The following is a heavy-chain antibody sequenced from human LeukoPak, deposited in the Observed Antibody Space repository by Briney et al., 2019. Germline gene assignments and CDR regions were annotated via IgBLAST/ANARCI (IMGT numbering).Heavy chain of an antibody. V-gene: IGHV3-43*01. CDR1: GFTFDDYT. D-gene: IGHD5-18*01. J-gene: IGHJ6*02. Sequence: PGGSLRLSCAASGFTFDDYTMHWVRQAPGKGLEWVSLISWDGGSTYYADSVKGRFTISRDNSKNSLYLQMNSLRTEDTALYYCAKGDSDTAKATDYYYYGMDVWGQGTTVTVSS. CDR3: AKGDSDTAKATDYYYYGMDV. CDR2: ISWDGGST.